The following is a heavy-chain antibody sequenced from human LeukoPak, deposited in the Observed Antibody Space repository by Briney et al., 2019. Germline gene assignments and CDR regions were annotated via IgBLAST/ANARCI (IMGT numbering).Heavy chain of an antibody. CDR1: GGSISSGDYY. CDR2: IYYSGST. Sequence: SETLSLTCTVSGGSISSGDYYWSWIRQSPGKGLEWIGYIYYSGSTYYSPSLKSRVTISVDTSKNQFSLKLSSVTAADTAVYYCASFYQAYYFDYWGQGTLVTVSS. V-gene: IGHV4-30-4*01. J-gene: IGHJ4*02. CDR3: ASFYQAYYFDY. D-gene: IGHD2-21*01.